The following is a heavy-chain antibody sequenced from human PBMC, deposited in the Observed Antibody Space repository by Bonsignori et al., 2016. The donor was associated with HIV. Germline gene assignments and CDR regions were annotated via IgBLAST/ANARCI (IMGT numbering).Heavy chain of an antibody. J-gene: IGHJ4*02. V-gene: IGHV1-2*02. CDR3: ARDRGYYGTGYFDY. CDR2: INPNSGGT. CDR1: GYTFTGYY. Sequence: ASVKVSCKASGYTFTGYYMHWVRQAPGQGLEWMGWINPNSGGTNYAQKFQGRVTMTRDTSISTAYMELSRLRSDDTAVYYCARDRGYYGTGYFDYWGQGTLVTVSS. D-gene: IGHD3-22*01.